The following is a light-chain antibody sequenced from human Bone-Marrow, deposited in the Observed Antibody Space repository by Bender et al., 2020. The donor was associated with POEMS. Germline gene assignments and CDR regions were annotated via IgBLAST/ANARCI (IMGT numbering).Light chain of an antibody. CDR2: EVI. V-gene: IGLV2-23*02. Sequence: QSALTQPASVSGSPGQSVTISCTGTSADVGTYNLVSWYQHHPGEAPKLIIYEVIQRPSGVSYRFSGSKSGDTASLTISWLQSVDEGDDYRCSYAGFRVFIFGAGTKVSVL. CDR3: CSYAGFRVFI. J-gene: IGLJ1*01. CDR1: SADVGTYNL.